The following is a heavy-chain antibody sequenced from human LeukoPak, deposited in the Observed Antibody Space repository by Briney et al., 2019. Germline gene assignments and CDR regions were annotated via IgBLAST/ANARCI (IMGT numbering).Heavy chain of an antibody. CDR3: ARDRDLWSGYALDY. J-gene: IGHJ4*02. V-gene: IGHV1-3*03. CDR1: GYTFTSYD. D-gene: IGHD3-3*01. CDR2: INAGNGNT. Sequence: ASVKVSCKASGYTFTSYDINWVRQATGQGLEWMGWINAGNGNTKYSQEFQGRVTITRDTSASTVYMELSSLRYEDMAVYYCARDRDLWSGYALDYWGQGTLVTVSS.